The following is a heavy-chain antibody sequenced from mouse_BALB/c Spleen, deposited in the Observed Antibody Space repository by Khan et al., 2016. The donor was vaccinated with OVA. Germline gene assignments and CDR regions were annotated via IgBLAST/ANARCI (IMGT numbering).Heavy chain of an antibody. Sequence: EVELVESGGGLVKPGGSLKLSCAASGFAFSSYSMSWVRQTPEKRLEWVATITSGGSYTYYPDSVTGRFTISRDNAKNTLYLQMNSLKSEDTAMYYCTRDRNYYGSSFYFDYWGQGTTLTVSS. CDR3: TRDRNYYGSSFYFDY. J-gene: IGHJ2*01. D-gene: IGHD1-1*01. CDR1: GFAFSSYS. V-gene: IGHV5-6-4*01. CDR2: ITSGGSYT.